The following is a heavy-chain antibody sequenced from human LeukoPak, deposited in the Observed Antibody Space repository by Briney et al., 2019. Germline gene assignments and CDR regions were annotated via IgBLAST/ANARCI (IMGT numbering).Heavy chain of an antibody. J-gene: IGHJ4*02. CDR1: GFTFSSYW. Sequence: GGSLRLSCAVSGFTFSSYWMHWVRQAPGKGLVWVSRIKTDGTTTDYADSVKGRFTISRDNAKNTLYLQMNSLRAEDTAVYYCAKEIWPTVTTPGWTYFDYWGQGALVTVSP. D-gene: IGHD4-17*01. CDR3: AKEIWPTVTTPGWTYFDY. CDR2: IKTDGTTT. V-gene: IGHV3-74*01.